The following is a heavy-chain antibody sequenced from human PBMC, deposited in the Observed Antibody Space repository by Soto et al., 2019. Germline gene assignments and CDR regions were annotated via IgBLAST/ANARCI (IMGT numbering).Heavy chain of an antibody. Sequence: PGGSLRLSCAASGFTLSNAWMSWVRQAPGKGLEWVGRIKSKTDGGTTDYAAPVKGRFTISRDDSKNTLYLQMNSLKTEDTAVYYCTTDPVGATTVDYWGQGTLVTVS. CDR2: IKSKTDGGTT. D-gene: IGHD1-26*01. J-gene: IGHJ4*02. CDR3: TTDPVGATTVDY. V-gene: IGHV3-15*01. CDR1: GFTLSNAW.